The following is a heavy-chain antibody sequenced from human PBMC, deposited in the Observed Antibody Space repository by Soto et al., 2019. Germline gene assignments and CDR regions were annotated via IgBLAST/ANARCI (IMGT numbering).Heavy chain of an antibody. D-gene: IGHD3-10*01. V-gene: IGHV4-39*01. Sequence: SETLSLTCTVSGCSISSSSYYWGWIRQPPGKWLEWIGSIYYSGSTYYNPSLKSRVTISVDTSKNQFSLKLSSVTAADKAVYYCARLGYYGIYGMDVWGQGTTVTVS. J-gene: IGHJ6*02. CDR1: GCSISSSSYY. CDR2: IYYSGST. CDR3: ARLGYYGIYGMDV.